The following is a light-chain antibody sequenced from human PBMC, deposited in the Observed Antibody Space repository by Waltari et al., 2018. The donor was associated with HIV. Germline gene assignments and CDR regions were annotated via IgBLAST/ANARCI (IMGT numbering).Light chain of an antibody. CDR1: SNDIGHYNF. J-gene: IGLJ2*01. CDR3: VSYTEKDTFLL. Sequence: QSALTQPPAASGSPGHSVAISCTGSSNDIGHYNFVAWYQHHPGKAPKLLIYDVTRRPPGIPDRFSGTKSGYTASLTVSDLQVEDETDYYCVSYTEKDTFLLFGGGTKLAV. V-gene: IGLV2-8*01. CDR2: DVT.